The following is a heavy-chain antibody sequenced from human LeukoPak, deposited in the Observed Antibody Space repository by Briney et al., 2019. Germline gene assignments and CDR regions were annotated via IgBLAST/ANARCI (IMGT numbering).Heavy chain of an antibody. J-gene: IGHJ4*02. V-gene: IGHV3-53*01. D-gene: IGHD1-14*01. Sequence: GGSLRLSCAASGFTVITNDMTWVRQAPGKGLEWVSVLYSDGNTKYADSVQGRFTISRDNSKNTLYLEMNSLSPDDTAVYYCARGEEPLAANTLAYWGQGTLVTVSS. CDR1: GFTVITND. CDR3: ARGEEPLAANTLAY. CDR2: LYSDGNT.